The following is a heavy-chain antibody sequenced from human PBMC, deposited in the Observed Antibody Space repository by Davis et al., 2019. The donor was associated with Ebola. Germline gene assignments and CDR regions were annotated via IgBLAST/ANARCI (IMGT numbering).Heavy chain of an antibody. Sequence: GGSLRLSCAASGFTFSSYGMHWVRQAPGKGLEWVSSISSSSSYIYYADSVKGRFTISRDNAKNSLYLQMNSLRAEDTAVYYCAREAGPVWFDYWGQGTLVAVSS. V-gene: IGHV3-21*01. CDR3: AREAGPVWFDY. J-gene: IGHJ4*02. D-gene: IGHD6-19*01. CDR1: GFTFSSYG. CDR2: ISSSSSYI.